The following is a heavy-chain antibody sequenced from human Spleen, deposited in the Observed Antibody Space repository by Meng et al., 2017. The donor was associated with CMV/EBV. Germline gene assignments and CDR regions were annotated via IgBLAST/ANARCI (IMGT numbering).Heavy chain of an antibody. J-gene: IGHJ5*02. Sequence: GPLQQWGAGLLKPSETLSLTWAVYGGSFSGYYWSWIRQPPGKGLEWIGEINHSGSTNYNPSLKSRVTISVDTSKNQFSLKLSSVTAADTAVYYCARGGSGSYYSGRGWFDPWGQGTLVTVSS. D-gene: IGHD1-26*01. CDR2: INHSGST. CDR3: ARGGSGSYYSGRGWFDP. CDR1: GGSFSGYY. V-gene: IGHV4-34*01.